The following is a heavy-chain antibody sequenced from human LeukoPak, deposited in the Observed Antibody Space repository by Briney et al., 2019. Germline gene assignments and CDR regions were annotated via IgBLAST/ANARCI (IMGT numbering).Heavy chain of an antibody. CDR1: GGSFSGYY. CDR3: ARGRTYYDFWSGYYTPYYYYGMDV. Sequence: SETLSLTCAVYGGSFSGYYWSWIRQPPGKGLEWIGEINHSGSTNYNPSLKSRVTISVDTSKNQFSLKLSSVTAADTAVYYCARGRTYYDFWSGYYTPYYYYGMDVWGKGTTVTVSS. CDR2: INHSGST. D-gene: IGHD3-3*01. V-gene: IGHV4-34*01. J-gene: IGHJ6*04.